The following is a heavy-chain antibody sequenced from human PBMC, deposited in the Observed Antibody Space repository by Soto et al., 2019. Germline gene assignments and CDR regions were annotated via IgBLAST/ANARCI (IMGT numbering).Heavy chain of an antibody. CDR2: ISYSGST. D-gene: IGHD5-12*01. V-gene: IGHV4-59*08. CDR1: GGSISSYY. Sequence: SETLSLTCTVSGGSISSYYWSWLRQPPGKGLEWIGYISYSGSTNYNPSLKSRVTISLDTSKNQFSLKLSSVTAADTAVYYCGRHGQSNGYDSFFGYWGQGILVT. CDR3: GRHGQSNGYDSFFGY. J-gene: IGHJ4*02.